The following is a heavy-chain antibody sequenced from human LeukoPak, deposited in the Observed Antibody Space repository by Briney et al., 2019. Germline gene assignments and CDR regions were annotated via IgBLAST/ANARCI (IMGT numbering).Heavy chain of an antibody. V-gene: IGHV3-23*01. CDR3: ARGGDGDNGYPFDY. D-gene: IGHD5-24*01. CDR2: ISGSGGST. J-gene: IGHJ4*02. Sequence: PGGSLRLSCAASGFTFSSYAMSWVRQAPGKGLEWVSAISGSGGSTYYADSVKGRFTISRDNSKNTLFLQLNSLRADDTAVYYCARGGDGDNGYPFDYWGQGALVTVSS. CDR1: GFTFSSYA.